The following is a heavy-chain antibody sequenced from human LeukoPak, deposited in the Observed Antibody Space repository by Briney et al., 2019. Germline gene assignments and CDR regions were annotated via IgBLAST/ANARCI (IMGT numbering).Heavy chain of an antibody. CDR3: ARPYSRDSGYQFGFHY. V-gene: IGHV3-30*12. CDR2: ISNDGSNI. CDR1: GFSFSSYG. Sequence: GGSLRLSCAASGFSFSSYGLHWVRKAPGKGLEWVSVISNDGSNIHYADSVKGRFTISRDNSRNTGYLQMNSLRVEDTAVYYRARPYSRDSGYQFGFHYWGQGTRVSAS. J-gene: IGHJ4*02. D-gene: IGHD5-12*01.